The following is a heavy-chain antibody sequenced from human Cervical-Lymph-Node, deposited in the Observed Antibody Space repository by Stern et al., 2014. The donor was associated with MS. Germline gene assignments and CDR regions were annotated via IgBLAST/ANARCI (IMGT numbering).Heavy chain of an antibody. J-gene: IGHJ4*02. Sequence: VQLVESGAEVKKPGSSVKVSCKASGGTFSSYAISWVRQAPGQGLEWMGGILPIFGTANYAQKFQGRVTITADESTSTAYMELSSLRSEDTAVYYCARGAPVTGTTSEVGLYWGQGTLVTVSS. D-gene: IGHD1-7*01. CDR3: ARGAPVTGTTSEVGLY. CDR2: ILPIFGTA. CDR1: GGTFSSYA. V-gene: IGHV1-69*01.